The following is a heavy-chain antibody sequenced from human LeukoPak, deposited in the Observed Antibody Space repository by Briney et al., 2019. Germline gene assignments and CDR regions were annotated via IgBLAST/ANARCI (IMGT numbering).Heavy chain of an antibody. Sequence: GGSLRLSCAASGFTFSSYNMNWVRQAPGKGLEWVSSISSSSSYIHYADSVKGRFTISRDNAKNSLYLQMNSLRAEDTAVYYCARGGGDYGVNLDYWGQGTLVTVSS. CDR2: ISSSSSYI. J-gene: IGHJ4*02. CDR3: ARGGGDYGVNLDY. V-gene: IGHV3-21*01. CDR1: GFTFSSYN. D-gene: IGHD4-17*01.